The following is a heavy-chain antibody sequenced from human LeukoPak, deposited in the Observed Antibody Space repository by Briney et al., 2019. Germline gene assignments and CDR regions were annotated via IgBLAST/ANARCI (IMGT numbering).Heavy chain of an antibody. CDR2: IGSRGKT. CDR1: GFTFIDYD. D-gene: IGHD6-19*01. V-gene: IGHV3-13*01. J-gene: IGHJ4*02. CDR3: ARGGIQVSGIDEFDY. Sequence: GGSLRLSCAASGFTFIDYDMHWVRQVIGKGLEWVSSIGSRGKTHNSGSVKGRFTISRENAESSLYLQMNSLRAEDTAVYYCARGGIQVSGIDEFDYWGQGTLVTVSS.